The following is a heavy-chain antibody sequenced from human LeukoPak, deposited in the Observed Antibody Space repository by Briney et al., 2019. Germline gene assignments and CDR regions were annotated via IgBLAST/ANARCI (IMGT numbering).Heavy chain of an antibody. J-gene: IGHJ4*02. CDR1: GFTFSSYG. V-gene: IGHV3-30*03. D-gene: IGHD2-15*01. CDR2: ISYDGSNK. Sequence: GGSLRLSCAASGFTFSSYGMHWVRQAPGKGLEWVAVISYDGSNKYYADSVKGRFTISRDNSKNTLYLQMNSLRAEDTAMYSCATLLLGVGGDYWGQGTLVTVSS. CDR3: ATLLLGVGGDY.